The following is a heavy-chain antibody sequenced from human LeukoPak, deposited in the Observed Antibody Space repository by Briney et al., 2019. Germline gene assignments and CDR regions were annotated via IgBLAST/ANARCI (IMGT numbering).Heavy chain of an antibody. CDR1: GFTFSSYA. CDR3: AKVFPPYYGRRNLIEAPNLWY. Sequence: GGSLRLSCAASGFTFSSYAMSWVRQAPGKGLEWVSAISGSGGSTYYADSVKGRFTISRDNSKNTLYLQMNSLRAEDTAVYYCAKVFPPYYGRRNLIEAPNLWYWGQGTLVTVSS. CDR2: ISGSGGST. V-gene: IGHV3-23*01. J-gene: IGHJ4*02. D-gene: IGHD3-10*01.